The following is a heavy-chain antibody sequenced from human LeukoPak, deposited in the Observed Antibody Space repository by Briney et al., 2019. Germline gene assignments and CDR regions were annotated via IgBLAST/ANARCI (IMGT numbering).Heavy chain of an antibody. V-gene: IGHV3-66*01. J-gene: IGHJ4*02. D-gene: IGHD2-2*01. CDR3: ARVPGTYDYGDY. Sequence: PGGSLRLSCAASGFTFSSYWMSWVRQAPGKGLEWVSALYSGGTTYYADPVKGRFTISRDNSKNSLYLQMNSLRVEDTAVYYCARVPGTYDYGDYWGQGTLVTVSS. CDR1: GFTFSSYW. CDR2: LYSGGTT.